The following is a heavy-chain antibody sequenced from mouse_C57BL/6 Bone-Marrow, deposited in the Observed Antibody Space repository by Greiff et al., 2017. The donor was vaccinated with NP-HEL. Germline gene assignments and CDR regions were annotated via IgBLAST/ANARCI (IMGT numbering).Heavy chain of an antibody. J-gene: IGHJ4*01. Sequence: QVQLQQPGAELARPGASVKMSCKASGYTFTSYTMHWVKQRPGQGLEWIGYINPSSGYTKYNQKFKDKATLTADKSSSTAYMQLSSLTSEDSAVYYCARGLLRGNAMDYWGQGTSVTVSS. D-gene: IGHD2-3*01. CDR2: INPSSGYT. CDR1: GYTFTSYT. V-gene: IGHV1-4*01. CDR3: ARGLLRGNAMDY.